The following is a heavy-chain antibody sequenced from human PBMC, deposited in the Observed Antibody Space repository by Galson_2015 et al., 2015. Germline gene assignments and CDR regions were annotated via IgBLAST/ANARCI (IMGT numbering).Heavy chain of an antibody. J-gene: IGHJ4*02. V-gene: IGHV3-33*01. CDR3: ARDLVTMVRGVHPKPAY. CDR1: GFTFSSYG. CDR2: RWYDGSNK. Sequence: SLRLSCAASGFTFSSYGMHWVRQVPGKGLEWVAVRWYDGSNKYYADSVKGRFTISRDNSKNTLYLQMNSLRAEDTAVYYCARDLVTMVRGVHPKPAYWGQGTLVTVSS. D-gene: IGHD3-10*01.